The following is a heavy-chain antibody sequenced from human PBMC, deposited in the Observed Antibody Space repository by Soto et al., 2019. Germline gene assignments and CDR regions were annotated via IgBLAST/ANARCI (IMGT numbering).Heavy chain of an antibody. CDR1: GGSFSDYY. D-gene: IGHD3-3*01. CDR3: ACPRYDFWGGYSAAFDY. Sequence: QVQLQQWGAGLLKPSETLSLTCAVYGGSFSDYYWSWIRQPAWKGLEWSGEINHSGSTNYNPSLKSRVTISVDTSKNQFSLMLSSVTAADTAVYYCACPRYDFWGGYSAAFDYWGQGTLVTVSS. J-gene: IGHJ4*02. V-gene: IGHV4-34*01. CDR2: INHSGST.